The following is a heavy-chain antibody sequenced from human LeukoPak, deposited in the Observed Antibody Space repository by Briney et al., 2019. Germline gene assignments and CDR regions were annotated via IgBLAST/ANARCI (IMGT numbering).Heavy chain of an antibody. D-gene: IGHD3-3*01. J-gene: IGHJ6*02. CDR1: GFTFSSYT. CDR2: ISYEGTNK. Sequence: GGSLRLSCAASGFTFSSYTMFWVRQAPGKGLEWVALISYEGTNKFYADSVKGRFTISRDNSKNTLYLQMNSLRAEDTAVYYCAKDLTYYDFWSGYYTGFFGYYYGMDVWGQGTTVTVSS. CDR3: AKDLTYYDFWSGYYTGFFGYYYGMDV. V-gene: IGHV3-30-3*01.